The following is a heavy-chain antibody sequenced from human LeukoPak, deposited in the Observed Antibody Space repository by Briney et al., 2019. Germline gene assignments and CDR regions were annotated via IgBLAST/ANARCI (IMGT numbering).Heavy chain of an antibody. D-gene: IGHD6-25*01. CDR2: INHDGSVK. CDR3: AKDRALWRLQYYFDY. CDR1: GFNFRTYW. J-gene: IGHJ4*02. V-gene: IGHV3-7*01. Sequence: GGSLRLSCAASGFNFRTYWMSWVRQAPGKGLEWVANINHDGSVKYYLDSVKGRFTVSRDNDKNSLYLQMNSLRAEDTAVYYCAKDRALWRLQYYFDYWGQGTLVTVSS.